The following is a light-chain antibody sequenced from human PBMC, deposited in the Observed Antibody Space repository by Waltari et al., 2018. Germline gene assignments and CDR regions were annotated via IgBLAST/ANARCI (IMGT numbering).Light chain of an antibody. CDR3: GTWDTSLSAWV. J-gene: IGLJ3*02. CDR1: SSNLGNNY. Sequence: QSVLPQAPSVSPAPGQKVTISCAVSSSNLGNNYVSCYQQFPGTAPKLLIYDNDKRPSGIPDRFSASKAGTSATLGITGLQTGDEANYYCGTWDTSLSAWVFGGGTKLTVL. V-gene: IGLV1-51*01. CDR2: DND.